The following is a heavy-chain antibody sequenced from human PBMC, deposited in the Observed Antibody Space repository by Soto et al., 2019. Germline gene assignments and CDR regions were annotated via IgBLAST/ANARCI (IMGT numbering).Heavy chain of an antibody. CDR1: GFTFSDYA. D-gene: IGHD6-19*01. CDR2: VSHDGRNT. J-gene: IGHJ4*02. Sequence: VQLVESGGGVVQPGRSLRLSCAASGFTFSDYAMHWVRQPPGKPLERVAVVSHDGRNTHYADSVKGRFTISRDSSKATVSLEMTSLRAEDTAVYYCAKGGRQWLVTSDFNYWGQGALVTVSS. V-gene: IGHV3-30*18. CDR3: AKGGRQWLVTSDFNY.